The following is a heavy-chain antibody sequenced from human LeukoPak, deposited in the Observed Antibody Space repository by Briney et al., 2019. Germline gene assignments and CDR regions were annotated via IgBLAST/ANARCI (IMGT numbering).Heavy chain of an antibody. CDR3: ASVDTALFDY. D-gene: IGHD5-18*01. V-gene: IGHV3-23*01. J-gene: IGHJ4*02. CDR2: ISGSGGST. Sequence: GGSLRLSCAASGFTFSNAWMSWVRQAPGKGLEWVSAISGSGGSTYYADSVKGRFTISRDNSKNTLYLQMNSLRAEDTAVYYCASVDTALFDYWGQGTLVTVSS. CDR1: GFTFSNAW.